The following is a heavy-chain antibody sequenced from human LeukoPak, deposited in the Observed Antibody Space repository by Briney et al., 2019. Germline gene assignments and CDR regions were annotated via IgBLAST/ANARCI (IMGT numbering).Heavy chain of an antibody. V-gene: IGHV1-3*01. CDR2: INAGSGNT. CDR3: ARGPPYYYDSSGYFGTYYYYGMDV. CDR1: GYTFTSYA. J-gene: IGHJ6*02. Sequence: ASVKVSCKASGYTFTSYAMHWVRQAPGQRLEWMRWINAGSGNTKYSQKFQGRVTITRDTSASTAYMELSSLRSEDTAVYYCARGPPYYYDSSGYFGTYYYYGMDVWGQGTTVTVSS. D-gene: IGHD3-22*01.